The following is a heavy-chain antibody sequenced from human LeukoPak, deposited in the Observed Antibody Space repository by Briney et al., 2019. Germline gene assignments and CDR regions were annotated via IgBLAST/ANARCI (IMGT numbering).Heavy chain of an antibody. CDR2: ISSSSSYI. CDR3: ARDRRIAVAGTLDY. V-gene: IGHV3-21*01. Sequence: KPGGSLRLSCAASGFTFSSYSMNWVRQAPGKGLEWVSSISSSSSYIYYADSVKGRFTISRDNAKNSLYLQMNSLRAEDTAVYYCARDRRIAVAGTLDYWGQGTLVTVSS. D-gene: IGHD6-19*01. CDR1: GFTFSSYS. J-gene: IGHJ4*02.